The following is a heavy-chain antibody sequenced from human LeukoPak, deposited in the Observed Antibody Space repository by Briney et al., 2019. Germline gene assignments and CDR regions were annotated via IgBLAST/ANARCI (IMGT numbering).Heavy chain of an antibody. CDR3: AKAWAYGGNSGGDY. J-gene: IGHJ4*02. V-gene: IGHV3-53*01. CDR2: IYSGGST. D-gene: IGHD4-23*01. CDR1: GFTVSSNY. Sequence: PGGSLRLSCAASGFTVSSNYMSWVRQAPGKGLEWVSVIYSGGSTYYADSVKGRFTISRDNSKNTLYLQMNSLRAEDTALYYCAKAWAYGGNSGGDYWGQGTLVTVSS.